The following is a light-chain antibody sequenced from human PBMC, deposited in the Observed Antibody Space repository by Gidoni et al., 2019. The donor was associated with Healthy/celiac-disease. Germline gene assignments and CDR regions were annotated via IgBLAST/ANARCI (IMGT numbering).Light chain of an antibody. CDR2: GNS. Sequence: QSVLTQPPSVSGVPGQRVPISCTGSSSNIGAGYDVHWYQQLPGTAPKLLIYGNSNRPSGVPDRFSGSKSGTSASLAITGLQAEDEADYYCQSYDSSLSGSGVFGGGTKLTVL. J-gene: IGLJ2*01. CDR1: SSNIGAGYD. CDR3: QSYDSSLSGSGV. V-gene: IGLV1-40*01.